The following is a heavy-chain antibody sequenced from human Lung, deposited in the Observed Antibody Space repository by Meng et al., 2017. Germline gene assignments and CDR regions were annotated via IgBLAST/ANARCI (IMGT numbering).Heavy chain of an antibody. CDR2: VSGSDDIA. CDR3: AKDLGASSSYYFDY. CDR1: GFTFSGYA. D-gene: IGHD6-6*01. Sequence: EVQLLESGGGLVQPGGSLRLSCSASGFTFSGYAMTWVRQAPGKGLEWVSSVSGSDDIAYYGDSVKGRVTISRDNSKNTLYPQMNSLRAEDTAVYFCAKDLGASSSYYFDYWGQGTLVTVSS. J-gene: IGHJ4*02. V-gene: IGHV3-23*01.